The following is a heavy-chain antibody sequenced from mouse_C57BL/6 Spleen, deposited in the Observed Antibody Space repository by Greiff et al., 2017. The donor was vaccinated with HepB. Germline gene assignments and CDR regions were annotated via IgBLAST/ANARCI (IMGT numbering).Heavy chain of an antibody. Sequence: VQLKQSGPGLVKPSQSLSLTCSVTGYSITSGYYWNWIRQFPGNKLEWMGYISYDGSNNYNPSLKNRISITRDTSKNQFFLKLNSVTTEDTATYYCARDGNYLYWYFDVWGTGTTVTVSS. V-gene: IGHV3-6*01. CDR2: ISYDGSN. CDR1: GYSITSGYY. D-gene: IGHD2-1*01. CDR3: ARDGNYLYWYFDV. J-gene: IGHJ1*03.